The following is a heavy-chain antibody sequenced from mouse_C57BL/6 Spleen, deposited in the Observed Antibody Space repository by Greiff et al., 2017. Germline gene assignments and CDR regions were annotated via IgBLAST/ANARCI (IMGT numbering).Heavy chain of an antibody. D-gene: IGHD2-4*01. Sequence: QVQLQQPGAELVKPGASVTMSCKASGYTFTSYWLTWVKPRPGQGLEWIGDIYPGSGSTNYNEKFKSNATLPVHTSSRPAYKQLSRLSSEDSAVYYCASSEDYPYGYFEVWGTGNTVTVSS. CDR3: ASSEDYPYGYFEV. V-gene: IGHV1-55*01. J-gene: IGHJ1*03. CDR1: GYTFTSYW. CDR2: IYPGSGST.